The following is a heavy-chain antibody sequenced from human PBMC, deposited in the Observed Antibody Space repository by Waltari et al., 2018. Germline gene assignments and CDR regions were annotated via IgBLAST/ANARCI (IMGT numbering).Heavy chain of an antibody. V-gene: IGHV3-73*01. CDR2: IRSKANSYAT. J-gene: IGHJ4*02. D-gene: IGHD3-16*01. Sequence: EVQLVEPGGGLVQPGGSLKISCAASGFTFCDSTIYWGRQASGKGLEWVGRIRSKANSYATAYAASVKGRFTISRDDSKNTAYLQMNSLKTEDTAVYYCTSTPLAGYWGQGSLVTVSS. CDR3: TSTPLAGY. CDR1: GFTFCDST.